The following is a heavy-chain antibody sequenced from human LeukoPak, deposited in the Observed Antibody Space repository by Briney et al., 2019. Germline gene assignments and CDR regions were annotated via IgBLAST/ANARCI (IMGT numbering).Heavy chain of an antibody. CDR1: GYTFTSYG. D-gene: IGHD6-13*01. Sequence: GASVKVSCKAYGYTFTSYGISWVRQAPGQGLEWMGWINAYNGNTNYAQKLQGRVTMTTDTSTSTAYMELRSLRSDDTAVYCCARAIAAALDYWGQGTLVTVSS. V-gene: IGHV1-18*01. CDR3: ARAIAAALDY. CDR2: INAYNGNT. J-gene: IGHJ4*02.